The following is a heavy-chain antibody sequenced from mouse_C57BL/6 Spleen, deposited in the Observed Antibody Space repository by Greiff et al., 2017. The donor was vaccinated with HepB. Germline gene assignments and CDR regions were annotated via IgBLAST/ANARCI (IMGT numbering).Heavy chain of an antibody. CDR2: IYPGDGDT. Sequence: QVQLQQSGPELVKPGASVKISCKASGYAFSSSWMNWVKQRPGKGLEWIGRIYPGDGDTNYNGKFKGKATLTADKSSSTAYMQLSSLASEDSAVYLCTREDYGSPLYYAMDYWGQGTSVTV. J-gene: IGHJ4*01. CDR1: GYAFSSSW. D-gene: IGHD1-1*01. V-gene: IGHV1-82*01. CDR3: TREDYGSPLYYAMDY.